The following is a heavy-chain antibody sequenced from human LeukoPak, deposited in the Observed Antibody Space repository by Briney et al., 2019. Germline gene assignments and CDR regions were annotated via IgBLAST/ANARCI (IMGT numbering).Heavy chain of an antibody. CDR3: ATVRYYDTPGDSDYFDY. CDR1: GYTLTALS. Sequence: GASVKVSCRVSGYTLTALSMHWVRQAPGKGLEWMGGFDPDTVETIYAQKFQGRVTMTEDTSTDTAYMDLSSLGSEDTAVYYCATVRYYDTPGDSDYFDYWGQGTLVTVSS. D-gene: IGHD3-22*01. V-gene: IGHV1-24*01. J-gene: IGHJ4*02. CDR2: FDPDTVET.